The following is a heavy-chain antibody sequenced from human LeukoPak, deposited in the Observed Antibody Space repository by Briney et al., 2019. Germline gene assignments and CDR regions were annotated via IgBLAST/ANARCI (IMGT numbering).Heavy chain of an antibody. D-gene: IGHD3-10*02. V-gene: IGHV3-48*03. Sequence: GGSLRLSCAASGFTFSSYEMNWVRQAPGKGLVWVSYISSSGSTIYYADSVKGRFTISRANAKNSLYLQMNSLRAEDTAVYYCAELGITMIGGVWGKGTTVTISS. CDR2: ISSSGSTI. J-gene: IGHJ6*04. CDR3: AELGITMIGGV. CDR1: GFTFSSYE.